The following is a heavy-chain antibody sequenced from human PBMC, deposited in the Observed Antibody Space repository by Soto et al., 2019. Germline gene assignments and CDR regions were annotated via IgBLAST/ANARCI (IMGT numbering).Heavy chain of an antibody. Sequence: QVQLVESGGGEVQPGRSLTISCAASGFTFSTYGMHWVRQTPGKGLERVAVISYDGTNKFYSDSVKGRFTISRDNFKNTLTLQMNSLRADDTAVYSCAKDLQSYGDYDYNCYGMDVWGLGTRVTVSS. V-gene: IGHV3-30*18. CDR2: ISYDGTNK. CDR1: GFTFSTYG. J-gene: IGHJ6*02. CDR3: AKDLQSYGDYDYNCYGMDV. D-gene: IGHD4-17*01.